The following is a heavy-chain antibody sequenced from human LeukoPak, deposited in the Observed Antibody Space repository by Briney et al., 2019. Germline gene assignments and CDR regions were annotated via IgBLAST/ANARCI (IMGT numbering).Heavy chain of an antibody. CDR2: IYYSGST. CDR1: GGSISSYF. Sequence: PSETLSLTSTVSGGSISSYFWSWIRQPPGKGLEWIGYIYYSGSTNYNPSLKSRVTISVDTSKNQFSLKLSSVTAADTAVYYCASARLGSGLEGAFDSWGQATMVTVSS. J-gene: IGHJ3*02. D-gene: IGHD6-25*01. CDR3: ASARLGSGLEGAFDS. V-gene: IGHV4-59*01.